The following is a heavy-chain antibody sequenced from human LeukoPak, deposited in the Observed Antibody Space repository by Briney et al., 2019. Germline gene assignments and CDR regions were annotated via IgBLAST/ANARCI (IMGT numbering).Heavy chain of an antibody. CDR1: GFTFSSYA. J-gene: IGHJ2*01. CDR2: ISYDGSNK. D-gene: IGHD1-26*01. Sequence: GGSLRLSCAASGFTFSSYAMHWVRQAPGKGLEWVAVISYDGSNKYYADSVKGRFTISRDSSKNTLFLQMNTLRAEDTAIYYCAKDRTVGASYWYFDLWGRGTLVTVSS. CDR3: AKDRTVGASYWYFDL. V-gene: IGHV3-30-3*01.